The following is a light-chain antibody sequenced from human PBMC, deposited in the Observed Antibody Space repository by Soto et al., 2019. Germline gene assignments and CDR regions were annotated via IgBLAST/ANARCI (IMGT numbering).Light chain of an antibody. J-gene: IGKJ1*01. Sequence: DIQMTQSPSTLSASVGDRLTITCRASQSISSWLAWYQQKPGKAPKLLIFDASSLESGVPSRFSGSGSGTEFTLTISSLQPDDFATYYCQQSYSTPRTFGQGTKVDIK. CDR2: DAS. CDR1: QSISSW. V-gene: IGKV1-5*01. CDR3: QQSYSTPRT.